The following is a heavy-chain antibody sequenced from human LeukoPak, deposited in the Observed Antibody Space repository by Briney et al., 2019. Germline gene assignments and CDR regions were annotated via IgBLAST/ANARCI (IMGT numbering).Heavy chain of an antibody. CDR1: GFTFSSYW. J-gene: IGHJ4*02. V-gene: IGHV3-74*01. D-gene: IGHD2-2*01. CDR2: ISPDGSDT. CDR3: GKTSTSCCDY. Sequence: GGSLRLSCAASGFTFSSYWMHWVRHAPGKGLVWVSRISPDGSDTIYADSVKGRFTISRDNAKNTVFLQMNSLRAEDTALYHCGKTSTSCCDYWGQGTLVTVSS.